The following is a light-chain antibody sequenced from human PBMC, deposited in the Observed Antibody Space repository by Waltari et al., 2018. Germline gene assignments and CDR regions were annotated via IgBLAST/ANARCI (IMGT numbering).Light chain of an antibody. CDR2: VNS. V-gene: IGLV1-40*01. CDR3: QSYDSSLSGRV. Sequence: QSVLTQPPSVSGAPGQRVTISCPGSSSNLGAGYDVLWYQQLPGTAPKLLTLVNSNRPSGVPDRFSGSRSGTSASLAITGLRPEDEADYYCQSYDSSLSGRVFGGGTKVTVL. CDR1: SSNLGAGYD. J-gene: IGLJ2*01.